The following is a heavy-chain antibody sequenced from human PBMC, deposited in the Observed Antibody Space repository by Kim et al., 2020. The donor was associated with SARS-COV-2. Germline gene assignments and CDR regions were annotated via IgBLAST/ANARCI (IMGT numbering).Heavy chain of an antibody. Sequence: ASVKVSCKASGYTFTGYYMHWVRQAPGQGLEWMGWINPNSGGTNYAQKFQGRVTMTRDTSISTAYMELSRLRSDDTAVYYCARVGELYGSGSYSPFHYYYGMDVWGHGTTVTVSS. CDR2: INPNSGGT. J-gene: IGHJ6*02. V-gene: IGHV1-2*02. D-gene: IGHD3-10*01. CDR3: ARVGELYGSGSYSPFHYYYGMDV. CDR1: GYTFTGYY.